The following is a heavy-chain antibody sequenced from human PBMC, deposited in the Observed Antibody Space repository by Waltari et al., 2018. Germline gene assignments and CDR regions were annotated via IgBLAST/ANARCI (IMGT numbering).Heavy chain of an antibody. CDR1: GFTFSSYG. CDR2: IWYDGSNK. V-gene: IGHV3-33*01. CDR3: ARPGGDY. J-gene: IGHJ4*02. D-gene: IGHD1-26*01. Sequence: QVQLVESGGGVVQPGRSLRLSCAASGFTFSSYGMHWVRQAPGKGLEWVAVIWYDGSNKYYADSVKGRFTISRDNAKNSLYLQMNSLRAEDTAVYYCARPGGDYWGQGTLVTVSS.